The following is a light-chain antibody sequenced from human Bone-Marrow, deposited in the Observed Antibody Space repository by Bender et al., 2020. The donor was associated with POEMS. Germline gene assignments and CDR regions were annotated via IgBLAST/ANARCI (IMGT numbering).Light chain of an antibody. CDR1: KLENKY. CDR2: EDS. J-gene: IGLJ2*01. V-gene: IGLV3-1*01. Sequence: SYDLTQPPSVSVSPGQTASITCSGEKLENKYTCWYQQKPGQSPVLLIYEDSKRPSGIPERFSASNSGNTATLTISGTQIVDEADYYCQTWDSTTVLFGGGTRLTVL. CDR3: QTWDSTTVL.